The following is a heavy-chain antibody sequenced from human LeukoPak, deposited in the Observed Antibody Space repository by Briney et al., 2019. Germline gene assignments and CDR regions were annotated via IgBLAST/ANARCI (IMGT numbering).Heavy chain of an antibody. J-gene: IGHJ4*02. CDR3: ARMMYGDYVNYFGS. CDR2: IDWDDDK. Sequence: SGPALVKPTQTLTLTCTFSGFSLSTSGMCVSWIRQPPGKALEWLALIDWDDDKYYNTSLKSRLTISKDTSKNQVVLTMTNMDPVDTATYYCARMMYGDYVNYFGSWGQGTLVTVSS. V-gene: IGHV2-70*01. CDR1: GFSLSTSGMC. D-gene: IGHD4-17*01.